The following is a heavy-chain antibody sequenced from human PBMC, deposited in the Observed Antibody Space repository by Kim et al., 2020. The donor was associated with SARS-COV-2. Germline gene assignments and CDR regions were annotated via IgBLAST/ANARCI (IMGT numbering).Heavy chain of an antibody. D-gene: IGHD1-1*01. CDR1: GFTFSSYG. J-gene: IGHJ3*02. Sequence: GGSLRLSCAASGFTFSSYGMHWVRQAPGKGLEWVAVIWYDGSNKYYADSVKGRFTISRDNSKNTLYLQMNSLRAEDTAVYYCARTEYNWNDVAAFDIWGQGTMVTVSS. CDR2: IWYDGSNK. V-gene: IGHV3-33*01. CDR3: ARTEYNWNDVAAFDI.